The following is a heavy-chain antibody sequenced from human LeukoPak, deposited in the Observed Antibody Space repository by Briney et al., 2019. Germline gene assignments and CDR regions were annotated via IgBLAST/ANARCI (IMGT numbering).Heavy chain of an antibody. CDR2: IYYSGST. CDR1: GGSISSSSYY. V-gene: IGHV4-39*01. J-gene: IGHJ4*02. D-gene: IGHD3-10*01. CDR3: ARLQISGSGHLDY. Sequence: SETLSLTCTVSGGSISSSSYYWGWIRQPPGKGLEWIGSIYYSGSTYYNPSLKSRVNISVDTSKNQFSLKLSSVTAADTAVYYCARLQISGSGHLDYWGQGTLVTVSS.